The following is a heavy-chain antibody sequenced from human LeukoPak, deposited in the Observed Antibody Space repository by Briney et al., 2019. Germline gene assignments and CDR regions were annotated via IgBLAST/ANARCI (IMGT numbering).Heavy chain of an antibody. V-gene: IGHV4-39*01. Sequence: NPSETLSLTCTVSGDSISSSGYYWGWIRQPPGKGLEWIGSMYYSGNTYYNPSLKSRVTISVDTSKNQLSLKLSSVTAADAAVYYRARHRPYGGYGDWGQGTLVTVSS. D-gene: IGHD5-12*01. CDR2: MYYSGNT. CDR3: ARHRPYGGYGD. CDR1: GDSISSSGYY. J-gene: IGHJ4*02.